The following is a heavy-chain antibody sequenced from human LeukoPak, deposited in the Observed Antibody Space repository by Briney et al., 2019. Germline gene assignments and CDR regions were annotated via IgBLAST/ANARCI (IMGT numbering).Heavy chain of an antibody. CDR1: GFTFSSYA. Sequence: GGSLRLSCAASGFTFSSYAMHWVRQAPGKGLEWVAVISYDGRNKYYADSVKGRFTISRDNSKNTLYLKMNSLRAEDTAVYYCAREPHSSCFDYWGQGTLVTVSS. CDR2: ISYDGRNK. CDR3: AREPHSSCFDY. J-gene: IGHJ4*02. D-gene: IGHD6-6*01. V-gene: IGHV3-30*04.